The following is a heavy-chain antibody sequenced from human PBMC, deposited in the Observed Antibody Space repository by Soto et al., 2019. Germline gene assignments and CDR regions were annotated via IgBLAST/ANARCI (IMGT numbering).Heavy chain of an antibody. Sequence: QLQLQESGPGLVRPSETLSLTCTVSGVSIFSHSYYWGWIRQAPGKGLEWIATINHSRSTYHNPSQMSRVTMCVNTSKNEFSPNLSSVTAADPAVYYCAGRYAPRYSSGNNHFDLWGQGTLVTVSS. J-gene: IGHJ4*02. V-gene: IGHV4-39*01. D-gene: IGHD2-15*01. CDR2: INHSRST. CDR3: AGRYAPRYSSGNNHFDL. CDR1: GVSIFSHSYY.